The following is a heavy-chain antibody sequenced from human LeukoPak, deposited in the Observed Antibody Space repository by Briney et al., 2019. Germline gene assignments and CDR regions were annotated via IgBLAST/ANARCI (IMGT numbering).Heavy chain of an antibody. CDR2: INPSGGST. V-gene: IGHV1-46*01. Sequence: GGSLRLSCAASGFTFSSYGMHWVRQAPGQGLEWMGIINPSGGSTSYAQKFQGRVTMTRDTSTSTVYMELSSLRSEDTAVYYCAREGVEYSSSWSHGDFDYWGQGTLVTVSS. CDR1: GFTFSSYG. J-gene: IGHJ4*02. CDR3: AREGVEYSSSWSHGDFDY. D-gene: IGHD6-13*01.